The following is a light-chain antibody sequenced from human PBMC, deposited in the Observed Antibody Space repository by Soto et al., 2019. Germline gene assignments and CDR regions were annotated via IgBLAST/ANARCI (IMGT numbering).Light chain of an antibody. V-gene: IGLV3-21*04. CDR3: QVWDPSSDHPGV. J-gene: IGLJ2*01. Sequence: SSVLTQPPSVSVAPGKTARISCGGDNIGSNSVHWYQQRPGQAPVLLIFYDTDRPSGIPERFSGSRSGNTATLTISTVEAGDEADYSCQVWDPSSDHPGVFGGGTKLTVL. CDR1: NIGSNS. CDR2: YDT.